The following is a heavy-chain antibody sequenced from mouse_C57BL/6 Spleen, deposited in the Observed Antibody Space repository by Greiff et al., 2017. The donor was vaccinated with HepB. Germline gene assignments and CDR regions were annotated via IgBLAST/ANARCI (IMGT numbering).Heavy chain of an antibody. CDR3: AREDYYGSSPYWYFDV. D-gene: IGHD1-1*01. J-gene: IGHJ1*03. Sequence: EASGVDFSRYWMSWVRRAPGKGLEWIGEINPDSSTINYAPSLKDKFIISRDNAKNTLYLQMSKVRSEDTALYYCAREDYYGSSPYWYFDVWGTGTTVTVSS. CDR2: INPDSSTI. CDR1: GVDFSRYW. V-gene: IGHV4-1*01.